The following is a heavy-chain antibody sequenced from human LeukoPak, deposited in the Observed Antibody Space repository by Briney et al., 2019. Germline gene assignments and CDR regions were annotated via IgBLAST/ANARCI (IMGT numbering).Heavy chain of an antibody. D-gene: IGHD3-10*01. CDR3: ARHNYGYDY. CDR1: GFTFRSYW. CDR2: IHSDGSST. Sequence: PGGSLRLSCAASGFTFRSYWMHWVRQAPGKGLVWVSHIHSDGSSTSYADSVQGRFTTSRDNAKNTLYLQMNSLRAEDTAVYYCARHNYGYDYWGQGTLVTVSS. V-gene: IGHV3-74*01. J-gene: IGHJ4*02.